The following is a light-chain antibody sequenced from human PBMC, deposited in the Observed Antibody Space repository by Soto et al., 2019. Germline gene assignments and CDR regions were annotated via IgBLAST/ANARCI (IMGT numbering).Light chain of an antibody. CDR2: AVN. V-gene: IGLV2-14*03. Sequence: QSALTQPASVSGSPGQSITISCSGSSSDVGANDYVSWYQQHPGTAPKVIIFAVNIRPSGISDRFSGSKSGDTASLTISGLQAEDEADYYCVSYTDADTIFFGGGTKLTVL. CDR1: SSDVGANDY. CDR3: VSYTDADTIF. J-gene: IGLJ2*01.